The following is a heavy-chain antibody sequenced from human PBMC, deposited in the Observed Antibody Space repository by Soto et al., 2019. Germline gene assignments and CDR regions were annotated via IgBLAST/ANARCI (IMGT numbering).Heavy chain of an antibody. J-gene: IGHJ4*02. Sequence: SETLSLTCTVSGGSISSSSYYWGWIRQPPGKGLEWIGSIYYSGSTYYNPSLKSRVTISVDTSKNQFSLKLSSVTAADTAVYYCARLQDSGYDTSFDYWGQGTLVTV. D-gene: IGHD5-12*01. CDR2: IYYSGST. CDR1: GGSISSSSYY. V-gene: IGHV4-39*01. CDR3: ARLQDSGYDTSFDY.